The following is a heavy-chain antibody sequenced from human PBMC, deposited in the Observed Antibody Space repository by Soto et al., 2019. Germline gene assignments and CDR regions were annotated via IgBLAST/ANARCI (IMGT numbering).Heavy chain of an antibody. CDR1: GYTFTDNY. D-gene: IGHD4-17*01. Sequence: ASVKVSCKTSGYTFTDNYIHWVLEAPGQGLEWTGRINPNGGTNYAQKLQERGTMTRGTSISTAYMELSRLRSDDTAVYYCARSLTTLTTLLDYWGQGTLVTVSS. J-gene: IGHJ4*02. CDR2: INPNGGT. CDR3: ARSLTTLTTLLDY. V-gene: IGHV1-2*02.